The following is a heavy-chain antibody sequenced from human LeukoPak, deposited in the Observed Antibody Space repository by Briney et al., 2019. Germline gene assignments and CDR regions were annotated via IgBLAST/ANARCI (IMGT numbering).Heavy chain of an antibody. V-gene: IGHV3-7*01. D-gene: IGHD1-1*01. CDR3: ARDRYRLVPYDAFDI. CDR1: GFTFSSYW. J-gene: IGHJ3*02. CDR2: IKQDGSEK. Sequence: GGSLRLSCAASGFTFSSYWMSWVRQAPGKGLEWVANIKQDGSEKYYVDSVKGRFTISRDNAKNSLYLQMNSLRAEETAVYYCARDRYRLVPYDAFDIWGQGTMVTVSS.